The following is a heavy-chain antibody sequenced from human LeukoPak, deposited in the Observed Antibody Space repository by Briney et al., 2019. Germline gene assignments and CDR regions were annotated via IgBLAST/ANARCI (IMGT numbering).Heavy chain of an antibody. CDR2: IIPIFGTA. V-gene: IGHV1-69*13. D-gene: IGHD1-7*01. Sequence: SVKVSCKASGGTFSSYAISWVRQAPGQGLEWMGGIIPIFGTANYAQKFQGRVTITADESTSTAYMELSSLRSEDTAVYYCARGITGTTREGYFDYWGQGTLVTVSS. J-gene: IGHJ4*02. CDR3: ARGITGTTREGYFDY. CDR1: GGTFSSYA.